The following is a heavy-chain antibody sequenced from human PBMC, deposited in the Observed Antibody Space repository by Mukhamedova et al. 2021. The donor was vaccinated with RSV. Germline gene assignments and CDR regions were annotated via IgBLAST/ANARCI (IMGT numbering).Heavy chain of an antibody. V-gene: IGHV5-51*01. CDR3: TRHSGYDSSGYYSF. J-gene: IGHJ1*01. Sequence: EYMGIIYPGNSDTRYSPSFQGQVTISADKSISTAYLQWSSLKASDTAMYYCTRHSGYDSSGYYSFWGQGTLDTVSS. D-gene: IGHD3-22*01. CDR2: IYPGNSDT.